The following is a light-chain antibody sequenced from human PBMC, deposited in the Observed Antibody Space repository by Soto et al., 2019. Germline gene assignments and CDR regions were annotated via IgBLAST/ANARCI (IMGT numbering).Light chain of an antibody. CDR1: QSISSW. CDR3: QQYNSYPFT. V-gene: IGKV1-5*03. J-gene: IGKJ4*01. CDR2: KAS. Sequence: DIQMTQSPSTLSASVGDRVTITCRASQSISSWLAWYQQKPGKAPKLLIYKASSLESGVPSRFSGSGSGTEFTLTISSLKPDDFATYYCQQYNSYPFTFGGGTKVEIK.